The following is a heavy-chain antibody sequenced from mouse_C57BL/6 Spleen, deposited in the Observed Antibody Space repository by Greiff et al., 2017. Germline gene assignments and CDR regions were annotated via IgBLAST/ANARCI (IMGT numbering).Heavy chain of an antibody. D-gene: IGHD1-1*01. Sequence: VQLQQSGPELVKPGASVKMSCKASGYTFTDYNMHWVKQSHGKSLEWIGYINPNNGGTSYNQKFKGKATLTVNKSSSTAYMELRSLTSVDSAVYYCARSPTGFTTVVAKDWYFDVWGTGTTVTVSS. V-gene: IGHV1-22*01. CDR1: GYTFTDYN. CDR3: ARSPTGFTTVVAKDWYFDV. CDR2: INPNNGGT. J-gene: IGHJ1*03.